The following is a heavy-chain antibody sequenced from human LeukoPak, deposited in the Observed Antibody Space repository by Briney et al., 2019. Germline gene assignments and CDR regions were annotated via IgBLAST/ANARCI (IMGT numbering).Heavy chain of an antibody. J-gene: IGHJ4*02. V-gene: IGHV3-30*18. Sequence: GGSLRLSCAASGFTFSSYGMHWVRQAPGKGLEWVAVISYDGSNKYYAGSVKGRFTISRDNSKNTLYLQMNSLRAEDTAVYYCAKELLAGTVDYWGQGTLVTVSS. CDR1: GFTFSSYG. CDR2: ISYDGSNK. D-gene: IGHD6-19*01. CDR3: AKELLAGTVDY.